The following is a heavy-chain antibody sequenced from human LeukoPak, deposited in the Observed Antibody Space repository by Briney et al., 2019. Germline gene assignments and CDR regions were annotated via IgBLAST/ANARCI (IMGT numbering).Heavy chain of an antibody. CDR3: ARGEYELPGDS. CDR2: IKQDGSEK. V-gene: IGHV3-7*03. Sequence: PGGSLRLSCAASGFTFSSYCMRWVRQAPGKGLEWVANIKQDGSEKYYVHSVKGRFTISRDNAKNSLYLQRKSPRAEDTAVYYCARGEYELPGDSWGQGTLVTVSS. D-gene: IGHD2-2*01. J-gene: IGHJ4*02. CDR1: GFTFSSYC.